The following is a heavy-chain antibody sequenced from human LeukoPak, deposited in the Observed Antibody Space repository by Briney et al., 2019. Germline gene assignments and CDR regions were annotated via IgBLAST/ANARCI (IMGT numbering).Heavy chain of an antibody. CDR1: GFSLSTSGMC. D-gene: IGHD3-10*01. V-gene: IGHV2-70*11. CDR2: IDLDDDK. CDR3: ARIVVRGDAFDY. J-gene: IGHJ4*02. Sequence: SGPTLVNPTQTLTLTCTFSGFSLSTSGMCVSWIRQPPGKALEWLARIDLDDDKYYRTSLKTRLTISKDTSKNQVVLTMTNMDPVDTATYYCARIVVRGDAFDYWGQGTPVTVSS.